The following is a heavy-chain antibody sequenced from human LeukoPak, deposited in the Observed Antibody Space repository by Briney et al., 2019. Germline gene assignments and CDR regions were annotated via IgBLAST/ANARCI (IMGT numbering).Heavy chain of an antibody. D-gene: IGHD2-2*01. CDR1: GFTFGDYA. CDR2: IRSKAYGGTT. Sequence: GGSLRLSCAASGFTFGDYAMSWVRQAPGKGLEWVGFIRSKAYGGTTEYAASVKGRFTISRDDSKSIAYLQMNSLKTEDTAVYYCTRDAREVVVPAAIKEQDFQHWGQGTLVTVSS. CDR3: TRDAREVVVPAAIKEQDFQH. J-gene: IGHJ1*01. V-gene: IGHV3-49*04.